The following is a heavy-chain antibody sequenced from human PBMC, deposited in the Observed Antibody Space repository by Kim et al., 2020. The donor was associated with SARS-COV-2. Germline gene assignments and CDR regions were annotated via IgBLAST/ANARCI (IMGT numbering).Heavy chain of an antibody. J-gene: IGHJ4*02. CDR3: ARFPTPSVYDSSGYYLC. CDR1: GFTFSSYA. Sequence: GGSLRLSCAASGFTFSSYAMHWVRQAPGKGLEWVAVISYDGSNKYYADSVKGRFTISRDNSKNTLYLQMNSLRAEDTAVYYCARFPTPSVYDSSGYYLCWGQGTLVTVSS. D-gene: IGHD3-22*01. CDR2: ISYDGSNK. V-gene: IGHV3-30*04.